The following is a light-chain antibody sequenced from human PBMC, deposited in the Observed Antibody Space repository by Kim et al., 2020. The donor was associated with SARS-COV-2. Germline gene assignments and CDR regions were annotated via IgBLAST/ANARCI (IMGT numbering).Light chain of an antibody. CDR3: NSYTSSRTLI. V-gene: IGLV2-14*03. Sequence: GQSITISCTGTSSDIGAYNYASWYQQHPDKAPKLMIYDVSNRPSGVSSRFSGSKSGNTASLTISGLQAEDEADYYCNSYTSSRTLIFGGGTKLTVL. CDR1: SSDIGAYNY. J-gene: IGLJ2*01. CDR2: DVS.